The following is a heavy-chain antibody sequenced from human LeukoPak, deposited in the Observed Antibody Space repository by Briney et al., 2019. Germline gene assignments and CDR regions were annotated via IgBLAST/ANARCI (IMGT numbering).Heavy chain of an antibody. CDR3: AREMRYSSGWYGAFDI. Sequence: GGSLRLSRAASGFTFSSYGMHWVRQAPGKGLEWVAVISYDGSNKYYADSVKGRFTISRDNSKNTLYLQMNSLRAEDTAVYYCAREMRYSSGWYGAFDIWGQGTMDTVSS. J-gene: IGHJ3*02. CDR2: ISYDGSNK. V-gene: IGHV3-30*03. CDR1: GFTFSSYG. D-gene: IGHD6-19*01.